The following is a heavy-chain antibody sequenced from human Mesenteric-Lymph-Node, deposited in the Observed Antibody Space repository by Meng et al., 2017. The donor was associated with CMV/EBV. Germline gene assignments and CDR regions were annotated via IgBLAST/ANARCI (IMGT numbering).Heavy chain of an antibody. CDR1: GASFTSYY. Sequence: PSETLSLTCAVYGASFTSYYWSWIRQSPGKGLEWIGEINHRGSTNYNPSLKSRVTISVDTSKSQFSLNLTSVTAADTAVYYCARPQNTWGQGTLVTVSS. D-gene: IGHD2/OR15-2a*01. CDR3: ARPQNT. CDR2: INHRGST. J-gene: IGHJ4*02. V-gene: IGHV4-34*01.